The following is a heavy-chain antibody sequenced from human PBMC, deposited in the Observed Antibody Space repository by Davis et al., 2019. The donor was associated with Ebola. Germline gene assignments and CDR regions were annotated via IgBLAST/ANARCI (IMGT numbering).Heavy chain of an antibody. CDR2: IWPDGTDK. D-gene: IGHD1-26*01. Sequence: ESLKISCAASGFTFSNSWMTWVRQTPGKGLEWVAYIWPDGTDKSYVDSVRGRFTIFRDNAKNSLYLQMNSLRAEDTAVYYCARLWDGSYAYWGQGILVTVSS. CDR1: GFTFSNSW. CDR3: ARLWDGSYAY. J-gene: IGHJ4*02. V-gene: IGHV3-7*03.